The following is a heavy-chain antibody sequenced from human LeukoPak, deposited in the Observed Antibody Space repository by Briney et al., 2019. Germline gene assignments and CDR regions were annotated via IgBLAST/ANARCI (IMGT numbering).Heavy chain of an antibody. CDR1: GFTFSNAW. CDR3: TTDSYCSTTTCYASSNYYYGLDA. Sequence: GGSLRLSCAASGFTFSNAWMTWVRQAPGKGLEWVGRIYRNADGGTTDYAAPVKGRFTISRDDSKNTLYLQMNSLKTEDTAVHYCTTDSYCSTTTCYASSNYYYGLDAWGQGTSVTVSS. CDR2: IYRNADGGTT. J-gene: IGHJ6*02. D-gene: IGHD2-2*01. V-gene: IGHV3-15*05.